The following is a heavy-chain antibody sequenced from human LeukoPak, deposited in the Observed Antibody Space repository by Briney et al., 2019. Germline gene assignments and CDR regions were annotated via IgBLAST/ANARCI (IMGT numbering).Heavy chain of an antibody. CDR1: GFSFSSYT. CDR3: ARSTRGYSGYAPYYYYYMDV. J-gene: IGHJ6*03. D-gene: IGHD5-12*01. Sequence: GGSLRLSCAASGFSFSSYTMHWVRQAPGKGLEWVAVISYDGSNQYYADSVKGRFTISRDNAKNSLYLQMNSLRAEDTAVYYCARSTRGYSGYAPYYYYYMDVWGKGTTVTISS. CDR2: ISYDGSNQ. V-gene: IGHV3-30*04.